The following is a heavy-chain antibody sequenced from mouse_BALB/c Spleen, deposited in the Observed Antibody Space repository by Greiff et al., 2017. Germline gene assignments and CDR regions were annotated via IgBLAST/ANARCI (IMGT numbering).Heavy chain of an antibody. J-gene: IGHJ4*01. Sequence: VQLQQSGPGLVAPSQSLSITCTVSGFSLTSYGVHWVRQPPGKGLEWLGVIWAGGSTNYNSALMSRLSISKDNSKSQVFLKMNSLQTDDTAMYYCARDRGYYGNYYAMDYWGQGTSVTVSS. CDR1: GFSLTSYG. CDR3: ARDRGYYGNYYAMDY. CDR2: IWAGGST. D-gene: IGHD2-1*01. V-gene: IGHV2-9*02.